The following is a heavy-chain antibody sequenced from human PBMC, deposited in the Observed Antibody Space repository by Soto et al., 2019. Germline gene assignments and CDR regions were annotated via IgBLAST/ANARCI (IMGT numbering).Heavy chain of an antibody. J-gene: IGHJ6*02. CDR1: GFTFSSYG. CDR3: AKDSRYCSSTSCYRSGDRWYYYGMDV. CDR2: ISYDGSNK. Sequence: PGGSLRLSCAASGFTFSSYGMHWVRQAPGKGLEWVAVISYDGSNKYYADSVKGRFTISRDNSKNTLYLQMNSLRAEDTAVYYCAKDSRYCSSTSCYRSGDRWYYYGMDVWGQGTTVTVSS. V-gene: IGHV3-30*18. D-gene: IGHD2-2*01.